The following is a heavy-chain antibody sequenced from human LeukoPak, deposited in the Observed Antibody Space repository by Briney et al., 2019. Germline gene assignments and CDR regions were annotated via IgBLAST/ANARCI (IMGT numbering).Heavy chain of an antibody. Sequence: GGSLRLSCAASGFTFSDYYMSWIRQAPGKGLEWVSYISSSSSYINYADSVKGRFTISRDNAKNSLYLQMNSLRAEDTAVYYCARVAAAYDWYFDLWGRGTLVTVSS. CDR1: GFTFSDYY. J-gene: IGHJ2*01. CDR3: ARVAAAYDWYFDL. CDR2: ISSSSSYI. D-gene: IGHD6-13*01. V-gene: IGHV3-11*05.